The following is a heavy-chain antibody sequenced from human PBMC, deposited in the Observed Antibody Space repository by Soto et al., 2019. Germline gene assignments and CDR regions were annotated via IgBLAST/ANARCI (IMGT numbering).Heavy chain of an antibody. J-gene: IGHJ6*02. Sequence: SETLSLTCTVSGGSISSYYWSWIRQPPGKGLEWIGYIYYSGSTNYNPSLKSRVTISADTSKNQFSLKLSSVTAADTAVYYCARSSGYSYGYYYYYGMDVWGQGTTVTVSS. CDR1: GGSISSYY. V-gene: IGHV4-59*01. CDR3: ARSSGYSYGYYYYYGMDV. D-gene: IGHD5-18*01. CDR2: IYYSGST.